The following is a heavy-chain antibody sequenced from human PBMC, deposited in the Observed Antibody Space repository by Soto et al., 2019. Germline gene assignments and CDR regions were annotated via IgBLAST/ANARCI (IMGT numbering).Heavy chain of an antibody. V-gene: IGHV4-59*08. Sequence: SETLSLTCTVSGGSISSYYWSWIRQPPGKGLEWIGYIYYSGSTNYNPSLKSRVTISVDTSKNQFSLKLSSVTAADTAVYYCARLEDGGYDSTYFDYWGQGTLVTVS. CDR3: ARLEDGGYDSTYFDY. CDR1: GGSISSYY. CDR2: IYYSGST. J-gene: IGHJ4*02. D-gene: IGHD5-12*01.